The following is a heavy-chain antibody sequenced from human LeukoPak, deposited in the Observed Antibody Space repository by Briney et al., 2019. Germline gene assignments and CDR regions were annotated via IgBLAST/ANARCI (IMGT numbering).Heavy chain of an antibody. CDR3: ARDVGEVMYSQ. D-gene: IGHD3-3*01. V-gene: IGHV3-23*01. J-gene: IGHJ4*02. CDR2: VDHSGRNT. CDR1: GYDFTTYA. Sequence: PGGSLRLSCAASGYDFTTYAMGWVRQAPGKGLEWVATVDHSGRNTHYVDAVTGRFTVSRDDSKSTLFLQMNNLRVDDTAVYYCARDVGEVMYSQWGQGTLVTVSS.